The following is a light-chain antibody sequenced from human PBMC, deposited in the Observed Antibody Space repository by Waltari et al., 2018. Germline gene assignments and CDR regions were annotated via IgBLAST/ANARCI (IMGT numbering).Light chain of an antibody. V-gene: IGKV3-20*01. CDR1: QTVMSDY. CDR2: GAS. CDR3: QQYGTSPLT. Sequence: EIVLTQSPDTLSLSPGERAIPSCRASQTVMSDYLAWYQQKPGQAPRLLIYGASTRATGTPDRFRGSGSGTDFTLTISRLEPEDFAVYHCQQYGTSPLTFGGGTKVEI. J-gene: IGKJ4*01.